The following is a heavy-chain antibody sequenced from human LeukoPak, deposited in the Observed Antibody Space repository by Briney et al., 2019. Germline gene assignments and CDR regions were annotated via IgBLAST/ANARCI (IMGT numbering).Heavy chain of an antibody. CDR2: ISSSGSTI. J-gene: IGHJ4*02. CDR1: GFTFSSYE. D-gene: IGHD6-19*01. Sequence: PGRSLRLSCAGSGFTFSSYEMNWVRHAPGKGLEWLSYISSSGSTIHYADSVKGRFTISRDNAKNSLYLQMNSLRGDDTAVYYCSRDATPQYSSGWVFFDYWGQGTLVTVSS. V-gene: IGHV3-48*03. CDR3: SRDATPQYSSGWVFFDY.